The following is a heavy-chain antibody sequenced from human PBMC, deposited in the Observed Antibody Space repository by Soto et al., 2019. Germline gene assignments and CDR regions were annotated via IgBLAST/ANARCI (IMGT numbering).Heavy chain of an antibody. Sequence: PGGSLRLSWAASGCTFSNHGMSWVRQAPGKGLEWVSVISGSGGSTYYADSVKGRFTIPRDNSKNTLYLQMNSLRAEDTAVYYCAKGLCSSTSCYVGIWGQGTLVTVSS. CDR3: AKGLCSSTSCYVGI. V-gene: IGHV3-23*01. D-gene: IGHD2-2*01. J-gene: IGHJ4*02. CDR2: ISGSGGST. CDR1: GCTFSNHG.